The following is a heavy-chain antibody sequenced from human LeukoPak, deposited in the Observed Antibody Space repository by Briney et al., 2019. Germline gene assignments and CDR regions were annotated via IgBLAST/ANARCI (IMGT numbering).Heavy chain of an antibody. J-gene: IGHJ3*02. Sequence: GGSLRLSCAASGFTFSSYAMSWVRQAPGKGLEWVSAISGSGGSTYYADSVKGRFTISRDNSKSTLYLQMNSLRADDTAVYYCAKELKRMIVVVITRSHAFDIWGQGTMVTVSS. V-gene: IGHV3-23*01. CDR1: GFTFSSYA. D-gene: IGHD3-22*01. CDR3: AKELKRMIVVVITRSHAFDI. CDR2: ISGSGGST.